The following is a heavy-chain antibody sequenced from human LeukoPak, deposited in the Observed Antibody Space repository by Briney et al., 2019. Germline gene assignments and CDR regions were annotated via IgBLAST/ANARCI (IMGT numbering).Heavy chain of an antibody. J-gene: IGHJ4*02. Sequence: PGGSLRLSCAASGFTVSSKYMSWVRQAPGKGLEWVSVIYSGGSTDYADSAKGRFTISRDNSENTLHLQMNSLRAEDTAVYYCARIPKTMYFDYWGQGTLVTVSS. CDR2: IYSGGST. D-gene: IGHD4/OR15-4a*01. CDR1: GFTVSSKY. V-gene: IGHV3-53*01. CDR3: ARIPKTMYFDY.